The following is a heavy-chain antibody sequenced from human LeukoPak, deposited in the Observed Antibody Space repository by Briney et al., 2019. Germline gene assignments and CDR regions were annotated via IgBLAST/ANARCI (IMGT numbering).Heavy chain of an antibody. CDR3: ARASRNWFDP. CDR2: INHSGST. Sequence: SGTLSLTCAVYGGSFSGYYWRWIRQPPGKGLEWMGEINHSGSTNYNPSLKSRVTISVDKSKNQFTLKLSSVTAADTAVYYCARASRNWFDPWGQGTLVTVSS. V-gene: IGHV4-34*01. CDR1: GGSFSGYY. J-gene: IGHJ5*02.